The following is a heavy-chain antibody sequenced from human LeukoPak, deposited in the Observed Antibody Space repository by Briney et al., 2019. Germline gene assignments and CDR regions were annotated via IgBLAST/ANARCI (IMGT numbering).Heavy chain of an antibody. CDR2: ISGSGGST. J-gene: IGHJ4*02. CDR1: GFTFSSYA. V-gene: IGHV3-23*01. Sequence: ETGGSLRLSCAASGFTFSSYAMSWVRQAPGKGLEWVSAISGSGGSTYYADSVKGRFTISRDNSKNTLYLQMNSLRAVDTAVYYCAKSGYNYYDSSGYADYWGQGTLVTVSS. CDR3: AKSGYNYYDSSGYADY. D-gene: IGHD3-22*01.